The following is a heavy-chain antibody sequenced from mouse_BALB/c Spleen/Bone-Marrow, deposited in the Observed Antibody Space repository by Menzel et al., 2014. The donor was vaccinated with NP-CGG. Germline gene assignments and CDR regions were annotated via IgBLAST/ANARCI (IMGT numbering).Heavy chain of an antibody. D-gene: IGHD2-1*01. CDR2: IDPANGDI. J-gene: IGHJ3*01. CDR3: ARGGNYGWFAY. CDR1: GFNIKDTY. V-gene: IGHV14-3*02. Sequence: VQLQQSGAELVKPGASVKLSCTASGFNIKDTYMHWVKQRPEQGLEWTGRIDPANGDIIYDPKFQGKATITADTSSNTAYLQLSSLTSEDTAVYYCARGGNYGWFAYWGQGTLVTVSA.